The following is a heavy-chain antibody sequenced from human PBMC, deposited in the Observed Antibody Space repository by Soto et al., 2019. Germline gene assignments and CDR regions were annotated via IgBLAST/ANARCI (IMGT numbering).Heavy chain of an antibody. V-gene: IGHV3-23*01. CDR1: GFTFSSYA. J-gene: IGHJ4*02. D-gene: IGHD5-18*01. Sequence: GGSLRLSCAASGFTFSSYAMSWVRQAPGKGLEWVSAISGSGGSTYYADSVKGRFTISRDNSKNTLYLQMNSLRAEDTAVYYCAKDLGIQLWFFSAFDYWGQGTLVTVSS. CDR2: ISGSGGST. CDR3: AKDLGIQLWFFSAFDY.